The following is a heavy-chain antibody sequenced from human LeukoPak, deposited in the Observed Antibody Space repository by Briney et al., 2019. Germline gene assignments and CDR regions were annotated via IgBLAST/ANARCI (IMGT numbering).Heavy chain of an antibody. V-gene: IGHV3-33*06. CDR1: GFTFRDYV. CDR3: AKDSGKYGDYVS. D-gene: IGHD4-17*01. CDR2: IWYDGRKT. Sequence: GTSLRLSCAASGFTFRDYVIHWVRQAPGKGLEWVASIWYDGRKTDSADSVRGRFTVARDNPRNTVDLQMNSLRAEDTAVYYCAKDSGKYGDYVSWGQGTLVTVSS. J-gene: IGHJ5*02.